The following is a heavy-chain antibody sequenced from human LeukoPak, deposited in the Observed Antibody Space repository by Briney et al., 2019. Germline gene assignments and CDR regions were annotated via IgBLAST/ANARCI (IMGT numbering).Heavy chain of an antibody. V-gene: IGHV3-66*01. D-gene: IGHD3-3*01. Sequence: GGSLRLSCAASGFTVSSTYMSWVRQPPGKGLEWVSVIYSGGSTYYADSVKGRFTISRDNSKNTLYLQMNSLRAEDTAVYYCARDLLEWYFDYWGQGTLVTVSS. CDR1: GFTVSSTY. J-gene: IGHJ4*02. CDR3: ARDLLEWYFDY. CDR2: IYSGGST.